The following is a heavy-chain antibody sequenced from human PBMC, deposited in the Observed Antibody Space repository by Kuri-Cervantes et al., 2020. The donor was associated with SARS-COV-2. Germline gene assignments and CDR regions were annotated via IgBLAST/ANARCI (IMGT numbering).Heavy chain of an antibody. J-gene: IGHJ3*02. V-gene: IGHV3-21*01. CDR2: ISSSSSYI. D-gene: IGHD4-23*01. CDR1: GFTFSSYG. CDR3: ARDWKIAVVTPDAFDI. Sequence: GESLKISCAASGFTFSSYGMHWVRQAPGKGLEWVSSISSSSSYIYYADSVKGRFTISRDNAKNSLYLQMNSLRAEDTAVYYCARDWKIAVVTPDAFDIWGQGTMVTVSS.